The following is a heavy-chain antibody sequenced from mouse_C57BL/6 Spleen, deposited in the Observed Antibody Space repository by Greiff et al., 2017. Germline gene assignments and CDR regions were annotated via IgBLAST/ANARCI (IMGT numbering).Heavy chain of an antibody. CDR3: ARREGLRAWFAY. V-gene: IGHV5-17*01. CDR1: GFTFSDYG. CDR2: ISSGSSTI. Sequence: DVKLVESGGGLVKPGGSLKLSCAASGFTFSDYGMHWVRQAPEKGLEWVAYISSGSSTIYYADTVKGRFTISRDNAKNTLFLQMTSLRSEDTAMYYCARREGLRAWFAYWGQGTLVTVSA. D-gene: IGHD2-4*01. J-gene: IGHJ3*01.